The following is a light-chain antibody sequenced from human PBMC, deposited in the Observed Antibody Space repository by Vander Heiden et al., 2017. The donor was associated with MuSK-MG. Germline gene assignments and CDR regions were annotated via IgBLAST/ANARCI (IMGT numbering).Light chain of an antibody. V-gene: IGLV2-23*02. CDR1: SRYAGSYNL. Sequence: QSALTQPASVSGSPGQSITISCTGTSRYAGSYNLVSWYQQHPGKAPKLMIYEVSKRHSGVSNRVSGSKSGNTASLTISGLQAEDEADYYCCSYAGSSTVYVVFGGGTKLTVL. J-gene: IGLJ2*01. CDR3: CSYAGSSTVYVV. CDR2: EVS.